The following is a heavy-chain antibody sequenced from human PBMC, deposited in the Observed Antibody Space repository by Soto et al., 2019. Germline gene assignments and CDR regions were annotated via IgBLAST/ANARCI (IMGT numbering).Heavy chain of an antibody. CDR2: INSDGTTT. D-gene: IGHD4-4*01. CDR1: GFTFNNFW. J-gene: IGHJ4*02. CDR3: VTVIR. V-gene: IGHV3-74*01. Sequence: EVQLVESGGGLVQPGGSLRLSCAASGFTFNNFWMYWVRQTPEKGLVWVSGINSDGTTTIYADSVKGRFTISRDNAKNTLYLQMSSLTVEDTAIYYSVTVIRWGQGTLVTVSS.